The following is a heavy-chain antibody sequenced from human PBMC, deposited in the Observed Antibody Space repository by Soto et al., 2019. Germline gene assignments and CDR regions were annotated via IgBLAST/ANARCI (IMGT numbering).Heavy chain of an antibody. J-gene: IGHJ4*02. CDR1: GFIFINYA. CDR3: AKGAEGYVVSSLDS. Sequence: EVQLLESGGGFVQPGGSLRLSCAASGFIFINYAMTWVRQAPGKGLEWVSAITSTGSSTYYADSVKGRFTISRDNSKNTLYLQRNSLTAEDTAVYYCAKGAEGYVVSSLDSWGPGTLVTVSS. CDR2: ITSTGSST. D-gene: IGHD5-12*01. V-gene: IGHV3-23*01.